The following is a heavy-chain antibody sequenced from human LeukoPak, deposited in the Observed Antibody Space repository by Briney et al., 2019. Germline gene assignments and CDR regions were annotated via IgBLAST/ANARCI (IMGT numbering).Heavy chain of an antibody. CDR2: IIPVLDTT. CDR1: GDTFSAFG. D-gene: IGHD3-22*01. CDR3: ARAPRSVYDRNGFYFLDY. Sequence: SVKVSCKASGDTFSAFGVTWVRQAPGQGLEWMGRIIPVLDTTTSAQRFQGRVTITADKSTNIVYMELRSLRTDDTAVYYCARAPRSVYDRNGFYFLDYWGPGTLITVSS. J-gene: IGHJ4*02. V-gene: IGHV1-69*04.